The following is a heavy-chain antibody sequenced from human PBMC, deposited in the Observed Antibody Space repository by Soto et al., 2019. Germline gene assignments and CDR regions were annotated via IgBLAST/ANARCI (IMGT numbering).Heavy chain of an antibody. CDR2: IYPGESDT. Sequence: GESLKISCKGSGYSFTSYCIGWVRQMPGKGLDWVGSIYPGESDTRYSPSFQGQVTISADKSISTAYLQWSSLKASDTAMYYCAGIRLGGSRPFDYWGQGTLVTVSS. CDR1: GYSFTSYC. D-gene: IGHD1-20*01. V-gene: IGHV5-51*01. J-gene: IGHJ4*02. CDR3: AGIRLGGSRPFDY.